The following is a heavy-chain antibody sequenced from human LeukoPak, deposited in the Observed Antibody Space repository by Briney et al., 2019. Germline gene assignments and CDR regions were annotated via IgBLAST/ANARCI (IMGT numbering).Heavy chain of an antibody. Sequence: PGGSLRLSCAASGFTFSSYEMNWVRQAPGKGLEWVSYISSSGSTIYYADSVKGRFTISRDNAKNSLYLQMNSLRAEDTAVYYCAGVLIQTGTTNAHMGVWGKGTTVTISS. J-gene: IGHJ6*03. V-gene: IGHV3-48*03. D-gene: IGHD1-1*01. CDR2: ISSSGSTI. CDR1: GFTFSSYE. CDR3: AGVLIQTGTTNAHMGV.